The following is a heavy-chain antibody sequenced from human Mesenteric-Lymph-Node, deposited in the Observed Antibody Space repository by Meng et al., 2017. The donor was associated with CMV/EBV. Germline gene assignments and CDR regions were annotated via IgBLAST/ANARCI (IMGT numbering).Heavy chain of an antibody. J-gene: IGHJ6*02. CDR2: IKRKIDGETT. Sequence: SCAASGFTFSNAYMTWVRQAPGKGLEWVGRIKRKIDGETTDYGIPVKGRFTISRDDSKDTLYLQMNSLRAEDTAVYYCARDYIVVVPAAMEGGLYYYYGMDVWGQGTTVTVSS. D-gene: IGHD2-2*01. V-gene: IGHV3-15*01. CDR3: ARDYIVVVPAAMEGGLYYYYGMDV. CDR1: GFTFSNAY.